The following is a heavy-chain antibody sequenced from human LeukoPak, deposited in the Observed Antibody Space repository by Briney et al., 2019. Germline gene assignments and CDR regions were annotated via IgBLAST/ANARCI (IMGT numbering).Heavy chain of an antibody. J-gene: IGHJ4*02. V-gene: IGHV3-23*01. CDR3: AREFRDSGSYLWQDY. CDR1: GFTFSSYV. CDR2: ICKSGGST. D-gene: IGHD1-26*01. Sequence: PGGSLRLSCAASGFTFSSYVMSWVRQAPGRGLEWVSAICKSGGSTYYADSVRGRFTISRDNSKNTLYLQMNSLRAEDTAVYYCAREFRDSGSYLWQDYWGQGTLVTVSS.